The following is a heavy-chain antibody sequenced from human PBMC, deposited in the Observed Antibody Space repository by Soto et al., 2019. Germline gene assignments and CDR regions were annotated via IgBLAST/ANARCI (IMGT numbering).Heavy chain of an antibody. CDR2: LFSGGST. V-gene: IGHV3-53*01. CDR1: GFTVSSNY. J-gene: IGHJ6*02. Sequence: GCALRLSCAASGFTVSSNYMTWVRQAPGKGLEWVSVLFSGGSTYYADSVRGRFTISRDNSKNTLYLQMNSLRAEDTAVYYCARSPPSIRSPTYYGMDVWGQGTTVTGSS. CDR3: ARSPPSIRSPTYYGMDV.